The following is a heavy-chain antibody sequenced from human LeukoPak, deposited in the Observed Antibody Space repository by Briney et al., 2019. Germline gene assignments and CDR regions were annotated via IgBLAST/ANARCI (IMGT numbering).Heavy chain of an antibody. CDR2: INSDGGGA. J-gene: IGHJ5*02. CDR1: GITFGNNW. V-gene: IGHV3-74*01. Sequence: GGSLRLSCAASGITFGNNWMHWVRQGPGRGLVWISRINSDGGGAIYADSVKGRFTVSRDSAKNTLYLQMNSLRAEDTAVYYCARDVPHNWFDTWGQGTLVTVSS. CDR3: ARDVPHNWFDT.